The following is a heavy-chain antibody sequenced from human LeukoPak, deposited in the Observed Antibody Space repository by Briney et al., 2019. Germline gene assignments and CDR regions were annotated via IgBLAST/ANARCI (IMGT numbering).Heavy chain of an antibody. Sequence: ASVKVSCKASGYTFTGYYMHWVRQAPGQGLEWMGRINPNSGGTNYAQKFQGRVTMTRDTSISTAYMELSRLRSDDTAVYYCARGFYGDVRYFDLWGRGTLVTVSS. D-gene: IGHD3-10*01. V-gene: IGHV1-2*06. CDR1: GYTFTGYY. CDR2: INPNSGGT. J-gene: IGHJ2*01. CDR3: ARGFYGDVRYFDL.